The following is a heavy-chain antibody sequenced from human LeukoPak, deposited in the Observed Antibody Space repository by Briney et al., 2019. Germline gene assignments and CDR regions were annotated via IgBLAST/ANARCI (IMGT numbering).Heavy chain of an antibody. Sequence: PGGSLRLSCAASGFTFRSYGMHWVRQAPGKGLEWVAVIWYDGSNKYYADSVKGRFTISRDNSKNTLYLQMNSLRAEDTAVYSCAREAETTPSFDYWGQGTLVTVSS. J-gene: IGHJ4*02. V-gene: IGHV3-33*01. CDR3: AREAETTPSFDY. CDR2: IWYDGSNK. CDR1: GFTFRSYG. D-gene: IGHD4-17*01.